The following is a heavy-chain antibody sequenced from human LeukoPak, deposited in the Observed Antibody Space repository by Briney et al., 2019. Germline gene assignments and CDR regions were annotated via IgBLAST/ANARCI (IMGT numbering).Heavy chain of an antibody. Sequence: GGSLRLSCAASGFTYSNYAMNWVRQAPGKGLEWVSAISGSGRSTYYADSVKGRFTISRDKSKNSLYLQMNSLRVEDTAAYYCAKSIVNSGTYIPFDYWGQGTLVTVSS. V-gene: IGHV3-23*01. J-gene: IGHJ4*02. D-gene: IGHD1-26*01. CDR1: GFTYSNYA. CDR2: ISGSGRST. CDR3: AKSIVNSGTYIPFDY.